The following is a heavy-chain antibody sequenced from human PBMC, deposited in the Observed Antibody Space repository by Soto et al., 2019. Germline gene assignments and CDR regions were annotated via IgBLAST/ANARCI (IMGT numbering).Heavy chain of an antibody. CDR2: IWYDGSNK. J-gene: IGHJ4*02. V-gene: IGHV3-33*01. CDR1: GFTFSSYG. Sequence: QVQLVESGGGVVQPGRSLRLSCAASGFTFSSYGMHWVRQAPGKGLEWVAVIWYDGSNKYYADSVKGRFTISRDNSKNTLYLQMNSLRAEDTAVYYCARDQESNYLDYWGQGTLVTVSS. CDR3: ARDQESNYLDY.